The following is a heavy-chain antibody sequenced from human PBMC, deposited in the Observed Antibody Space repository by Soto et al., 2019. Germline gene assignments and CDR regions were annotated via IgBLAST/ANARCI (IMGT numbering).Heavy chain of an antibody. CDR3: ARMGISYYGSGSYDNAFDI. J-gene: IGHJ3*02. V-gene: IGHV3-21*01. CDR1: GLTFSSYA. D-gene: IGHD3-10*01. Sequence: GGSLRLSCAASGLTFSSYAMNWVRQAPGKGLEWVSSISSSSSYIYYADSVKGRFTISRDNAKNSLYLQMNSLRAEDTAVYYCARMGISYYGSGSYDNAFDIWGQGTMVTVSS. CDR2: ISSSSSYI.